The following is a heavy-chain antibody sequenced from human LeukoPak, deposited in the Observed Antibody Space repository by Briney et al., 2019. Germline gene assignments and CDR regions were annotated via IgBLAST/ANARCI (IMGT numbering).Heavy chain of an antibody. CDR3: ARDRADYPRMVWFDP. V-gene: IGHV4-31*03. CDR1: GGSISSGGYY. D-gene: IGHD4-11*01. J-gene: IGHJ5*02. Sequence: PSQTLSLTCTVSGGSISSGGYYWSWIRQHPGKGLEWIGYIYYSRSTYYNPSLKSRVTISVDTSKNQFSLKLSSVTAADTAVYYCARDRADYPRMVWFDPWGQGTLVTVSS. CDR2: IYYSRST.